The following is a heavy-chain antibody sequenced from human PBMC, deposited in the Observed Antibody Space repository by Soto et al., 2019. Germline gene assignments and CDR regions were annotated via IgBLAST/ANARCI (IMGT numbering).Heavy chain of an antibody. CDR2: IIPIFGTA. D-gene: IGHD5-12*01. Sequence: SVKVSCKASGGTFSSYAISWVRQAPGQGLEWMGGIIPIFGTANYAQKFQGRVTITADESTSTAYMELSSLRSEDTAVYYCARGLEMATYFDYWGQGTLVTVSS. CDR1: GGTFSSYA. CDR3: ARGLEMATYFDY. V-gene: IGHV1-69*13. J-gene: IGHJ4*02.